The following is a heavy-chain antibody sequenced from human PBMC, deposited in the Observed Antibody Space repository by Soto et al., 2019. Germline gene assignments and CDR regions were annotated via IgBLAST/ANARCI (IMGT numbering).Heavy chain of an antibody. CDR3: ASGFDSDGLYNGGHP. CDR2: ILHIGST. CDR1: GGSISTTIW. Sequence: VQLQESGPGLVKPSGTLSLTCTVSGGSISTTIWWSWVRQSPGKGLEWIGEILHIGSTNYNPSLKSRVTISIDNSKNQFPLRLSSVTAADTAVYYCASGFDSDGLYNGGHPWGQGTLVSVSS. D-gene: IGHD3-22*01. J-gene: IGHJ5*02. V-gene: IGHV4-4*02.